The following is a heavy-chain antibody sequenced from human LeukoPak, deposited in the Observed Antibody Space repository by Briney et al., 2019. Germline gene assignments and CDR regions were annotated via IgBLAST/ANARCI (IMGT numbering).Heavy chain of an antibody. CDR3: ARVYSSSSRDGY. Sequence: GGSLRLSCAASGFTFSSYSMSWVRQAPGKGLEWVSSISSSSSYMYYADSVKGRFTISRDNAKNSLYLQMNSLRAEDTAVYYCARVYSSSSRDGYWGQGTLVTVSS. J-gene: IGHJ4*02. CDR2: ISSSSSYM. V-gene: IGHV3-21*01. CDR1: GFTFSSYS. D-gene: IGHD6-6*01.